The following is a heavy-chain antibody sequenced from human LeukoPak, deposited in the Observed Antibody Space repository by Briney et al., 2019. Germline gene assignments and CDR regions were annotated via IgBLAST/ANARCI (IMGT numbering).Heavy chain of an antibody. Sequence: SETPSLTCTVSGGSISSYYWSWIRQPPGKGLEWIGYIYYSGSTNYNPSLKSRVTISVDTSKNQFSLKLSSVTAADTAVYYCARTVGYCSGGSCYTFDYWGQGTLVTVSS. V-gene: IGHV4-59*01. J-gene: IGHJ4*02. CDR1: GGSISSYY. D-gene: IGHD2-15*01. CDR3: ARTVGYCSGGSCYTFDY. CDR2: IYYSGST.